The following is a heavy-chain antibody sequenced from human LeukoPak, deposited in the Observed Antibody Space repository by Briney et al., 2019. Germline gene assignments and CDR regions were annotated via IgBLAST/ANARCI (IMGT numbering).Heavy chain of an antibody. J-gene: IGHJ5*02. V-gene: IGHV4-4*07. CDR2: IYTSGST. D-gene: IGHD3-3*01. CDR3: ARDYLDSYYDFWSDP. CDR1: GGSFSSYY. Sequence: PSETLSLTCAVSGGSFSSYYWSWIRQPPGKGLEWIGRIYTSGSTNYNPSLKSRVTISVDTSKNQFSLKLSSVTAADTAVYYCARDYLDSYYDFWSDPWGQGPLVTVSS.